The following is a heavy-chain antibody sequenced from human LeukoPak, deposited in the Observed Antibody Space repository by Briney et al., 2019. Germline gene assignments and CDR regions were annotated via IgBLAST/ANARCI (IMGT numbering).Heavy chain of an antibody. J-gene: IGHJ6*03. Sequence: GGSLRLSCAASGFTFSSYSMNWVRQAPGKGLEWVSSISSSSSYIYYADSVKGRFTISRDNAKNSLYLQMNSLGAEDTAVYYCAGYCSSTSCYSNYYYYMDVWGKGTTVTVSS. CDR1: GFTFSSYS. CDR2: ISSSSSYI. CDR3: AGYCSSTSCYSNYYYYMDV. V-gene: IGHV3-21*01. D-gene: IGHD2-2*01.